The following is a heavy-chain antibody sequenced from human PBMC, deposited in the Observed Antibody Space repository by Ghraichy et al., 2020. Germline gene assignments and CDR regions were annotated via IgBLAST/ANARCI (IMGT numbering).Heavy chain of an antibody. V-gene: IGHV3-48*04. CDR3: ARGRRDSGYDTFDY. J-gene: IGHJ4*02. Sequence: LSLTCAASGFTFSSYSMNWVRQAPGKGLEWVSYISSSSSTIYYADSVKGRFTISRDNAKNSLYLQMNSLRAEDTAVYYCARGRRDSGYDTFDYWSQGTLVTVSS. CDR1: GFTFSSYS. D-gene: IGHD5-12*01. CDR2: ISSSSSTI.